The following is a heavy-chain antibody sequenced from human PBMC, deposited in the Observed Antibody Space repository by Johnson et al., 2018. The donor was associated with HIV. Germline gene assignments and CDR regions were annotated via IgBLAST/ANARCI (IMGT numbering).Heavy chain of an antibody. D-gene: IGHD5-24*01. J-gene: IGHJ3*02. CDR3: ARACRDGYTCDAFDI. Sequence: QVQLVESGGGVVQPGRSLRLSCAASGFTFSSYAMHWVRQAPGKGLEWVAVISYDGSHKYYADSVKGRFTISRDNSKNTLYLQMNSLRAEDTAVYYCARACRDGYTCDAFDIWGQGTMVTVSS. CDR1: GFTFSSYA. CDR2: ISYDGSHK. V-gene: IGHV3-30*14.